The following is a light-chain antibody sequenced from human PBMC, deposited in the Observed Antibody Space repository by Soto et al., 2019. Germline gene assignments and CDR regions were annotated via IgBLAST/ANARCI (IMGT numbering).Light chain of an antibody. CDR2: GAS. CDR3: LQYNTFSAT. Sequence: DIQMTQSPSTLSPSVGDRVTITCRASQNIVNWLAWYQQKPGKAPKILIYGASTLESGVPSRFRGSGSGTEFTLTITNLQPDDFATYYCLQYNTFSATFGQGTRLEI. J-gene: IGKJ5*01. V-gene: IGKV1-5*01. CDR1: QNIVNW.